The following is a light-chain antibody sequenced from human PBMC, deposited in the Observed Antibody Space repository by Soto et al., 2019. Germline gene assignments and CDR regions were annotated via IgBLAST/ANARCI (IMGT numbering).Light chain of an antibody. Sequence: EIVLTQSPSALCVSPLERAALSCRASQSVSNNLAWYQQKPGQPPRLLIFGASTRATGIPARFSGSGSEAEFALTISTLQSEDFAVYYCQQYSVWPLTFGGGTKVDIK. V-gene: IGKV3D-15*01. CDR2: GAS. J-gene: IGKJ4*01. CDR1: QSVSNN. CDR3: QQYSVWPLT.